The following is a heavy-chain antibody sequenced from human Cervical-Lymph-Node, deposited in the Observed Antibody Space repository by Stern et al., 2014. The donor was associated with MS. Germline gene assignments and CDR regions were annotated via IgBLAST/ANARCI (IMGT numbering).Heavy chain of an antibody. D-gene: IGHD6-6*01. V-gene: IGHV1-18*01. CDR1: GYTFTRYG. CDR3: ARDGPTDFVRSSLRF. CDR2: ISTYNGAT. J-gene: IGHJ4*02. Sequence: VQLVESGAEVKKSGASVKVSCRTSGYTFTRYGISWVRQAPGQGLEWMGWISTYNGATNYAQKFQGRVTMTTDTSTTTAYMELRTLRSDDTAVYYCARDGPTDFVRSSLRFWGQGTLVTVSS.